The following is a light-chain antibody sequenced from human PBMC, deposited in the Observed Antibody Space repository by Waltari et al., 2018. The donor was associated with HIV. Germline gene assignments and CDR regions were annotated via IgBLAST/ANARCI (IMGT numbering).Light chain of an antibody. CDR1: SSDVWSYNL. CDR2: EGS. J-gene: IGLJ3*02. Sequence: QSALTQPASVSGSPGQSIPISCTGTSSDVWSYNLVSCYQQHPGKAPKLMIYEGSKRPSGVSNRFSGSKSGNTASLTISGLQAEDEADYYCCSYAGSSTLDWVFGGGTKLTVL. CDR3: CSYAGSSTLDWV. V-gene: IGLV2-23*01.